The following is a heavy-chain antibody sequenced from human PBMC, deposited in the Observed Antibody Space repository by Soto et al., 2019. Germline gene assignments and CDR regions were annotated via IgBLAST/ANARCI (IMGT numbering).Heavy chain of an antibody. D-gene: IGHD5-12*01. V-gene: IGHV3-48*02. J-gene: IGHJ3*02. CDR2: INRISNEI. Sequence: GGSLRLSCAASGFTFGAYSVNWVRQAPGKGLEWVSYINRISNEIYYVDSVKGRFTISSDNAKSSLYLEMNSLRDEDTAVYYCARDSGYAFDIWGQGTMVTVSS. CDR3: ARDSGYAFDI. CDR1: GFTFGAYS.